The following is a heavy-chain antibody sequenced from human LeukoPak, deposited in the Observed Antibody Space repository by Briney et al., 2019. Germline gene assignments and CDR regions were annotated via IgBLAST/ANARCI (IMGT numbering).Heavy chain of an antibody. V-gene: IGHV3-30*02. CDR2: IRYDGSNK. CDR1: GITVSSYG. D-gene: IGHD4-17*01. J-gene: IGHJ4*02. Sequence: GGSLRLSCAASGITVSSYGMHWVRQARGKGLVWVAFIRYDGSNKYYADSVKGRFTISRDNSKNTLYLQMNSLRAEDTAVYYCAKDLGTTVTTGSSFDYWGQGTLVTVSS. CDR3: AKDLGTTVTTGSSFDY.